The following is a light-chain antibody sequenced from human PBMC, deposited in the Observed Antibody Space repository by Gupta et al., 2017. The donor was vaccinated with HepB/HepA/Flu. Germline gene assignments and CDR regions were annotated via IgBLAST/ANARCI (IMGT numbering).Light chain of an antibody. J-gene: IGLJ2*01. CDR2: TTN. Sequence: QTVVTQEPSLTVSPGGTVTLTCGSNTGAVTSTYYPSWVQQKPGQTPRPLIFTTNNKHTWTPARFSGSLRGDTAALTVSGALPEDEAYYYCLVHCRGAWRFGGGTKLTVL. CDR3: LVHCRGAWR. V-gene: IGLV7-43*01. CDR1: TGAVTSTYY.